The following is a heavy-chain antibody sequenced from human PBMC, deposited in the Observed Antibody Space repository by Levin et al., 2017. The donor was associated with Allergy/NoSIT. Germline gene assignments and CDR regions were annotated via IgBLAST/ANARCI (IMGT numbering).Heavy chain of an antibody. CDR1: GYTFTGYY. V-gene: IGHV1-2*04. D-gene: IGHD6-13*01. CDR2: INPNSGGT. J-gene: IGHJ5*02. CDR3: ARGCGAAAGTAWSCWFDP. Sequence: ASVKVSCKASGYTFTGYYMHWVRQAPGQGLEWMGWINPNSGGTNYAQKFQGWVTMTRDTSISTAYMELSRLRSDDTAVYYCARGCGAAAGTAWSCWFDPWGQGTLVTVSS.